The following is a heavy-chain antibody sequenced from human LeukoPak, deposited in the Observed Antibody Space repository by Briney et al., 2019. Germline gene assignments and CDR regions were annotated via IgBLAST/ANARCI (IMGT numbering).Heavy chain of an antibody. CDR1: GFTVSSNY. J-gene: IGHJ3*02. Sequence: PGGSLRLSCAASGFTVSSNYMSWVRQAPGKGLEWVSAISGSGGSTYYADSVKGRFTISRDNSKNTLYLQMNSLRAEDTAVYYCAKDTGNYYGSGSYAFDIWGQGTMVTVSS. CDR3: AKDTGNYYGSGSYAFDI. D-gene: IGHD3-10*01. CDR2: ISGSGGST. V-gene: IGHV3-23*01.